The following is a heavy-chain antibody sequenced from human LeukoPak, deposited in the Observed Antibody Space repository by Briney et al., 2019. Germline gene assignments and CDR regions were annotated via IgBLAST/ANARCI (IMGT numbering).Heavy chain of an antibody. CDR2: IYYSEST. D-gene: IGHD5-12*01. Sequence: PSETLSLTCTVSGGSISSYYWSWIRQPPGKGLEWIGYIYYSESTNYNPSLKSRVTISVDTSKNQFSLKLSSVTAADTAVYYCARDIGYARFDPWGQGTLVTVSS. V-gene: IGHV4-59*01. CDR1: GGSISSYY. CDR3: ARDIGYARFDP. J-gene: IGHJ5*02.